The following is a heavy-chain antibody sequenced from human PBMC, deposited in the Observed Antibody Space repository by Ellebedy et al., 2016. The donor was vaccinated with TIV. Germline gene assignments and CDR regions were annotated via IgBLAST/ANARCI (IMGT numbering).Heavy chain of an antibody. CDR3: AKEGFRASDWYIDF. D-gene: IGHD6-19*01. V-gene: IGHV3-23*01. J-gene: IGHJ4*02. CDR2: ITGSGGRT. Sequence: GGSLRLXXAAPGLPFSSSAMSWVRQAPGKGLQWVSRITGSGGRTDYLDSVKGRFTISRDNSKNMVYMEMSSLRVEDTAIYFCAKEGFRASDWYIDFWGQGTPVTVSA. CDR1: GLPFSSSA.